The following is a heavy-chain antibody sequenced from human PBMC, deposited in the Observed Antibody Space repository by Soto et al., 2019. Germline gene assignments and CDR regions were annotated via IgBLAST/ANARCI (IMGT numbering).Heavy chain of an antibody. J-gene: IGHJ6*02. V-gene: IGHV3-30*18. D-gene: IGHD1-26*01. CDR1: GFTFSSYG. Sequence: QVQLVESGGGVVQPGRSLGLSCAASGFTFSSYGMHWVRQAPGKGLEWVAVISYDGSNKYYADSVKGRFTSSRDNSKNTLYLQMNSLRAEDTAVYYCAKDRGRASGSYYYYGMDVWGQGTTVTVSS. CDR2: ISYDGSNK. CDR3: AKDRGRASGSYYYYGMDV.